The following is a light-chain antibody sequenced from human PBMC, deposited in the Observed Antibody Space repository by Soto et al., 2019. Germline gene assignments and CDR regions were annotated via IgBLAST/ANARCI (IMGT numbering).Light chain of an antibody. Sequence: QSVLTQPRSVSGSPGQAVTISCTGTSSDVGGSNYVSWYQQHPGKAPKLVIYDVTRRPSGVPDRFSGSKSGNTASLTISGLQADDEADYYCCSYAGSSLWVFGGGTKLTVL. CDR3: CSYAGSSLWV. CDR2: DVT. V-gene: IGLV2-11*01. CDR1: SSDVGGSNY. J-gene: IGLJ3*02.